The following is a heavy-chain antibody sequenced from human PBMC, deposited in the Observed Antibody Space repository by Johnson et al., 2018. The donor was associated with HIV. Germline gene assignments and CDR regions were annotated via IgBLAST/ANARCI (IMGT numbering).Heavy chain of an antibody. CDR2: IRGSGDST. D-gene: IGHD1-26*01. V-gene: IGHV3-23*04. CDR1: GFTFSSYG. Sequence: VQLVESGGGEVQPGWSLRLSCAASGFTFSSYGMHWVRQAPGKGLEWVSAIRGSGDSTYYADSVKGRFTISRDNSKNTLYVQMNSLRAEDTAAYYCAKGRWELLAGAFDIWGQGTMVTVSS. J-gene: IGHJ3*02. CDR3: AKGRWELLAGAFDI.